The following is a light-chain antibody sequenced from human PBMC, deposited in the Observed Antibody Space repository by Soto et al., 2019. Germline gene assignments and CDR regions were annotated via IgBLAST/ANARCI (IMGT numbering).Light chain of an antibody. CDR1: QGIGSR. CDR2: AAS. V-gene: IGKV1-6*01. J-gene: IGKJ1*01. Sequence: AIQMTQSPSSLSASVGDRITITCRASQGIGSRLGWYQQKPGEAPKLLIYAASTLQSGVPSRFSGGGSGTEFTLTISCLQPEDFATYYCLQDHSYPWTFGQGTRVEIK. CDR3: LQDHSYPWT.